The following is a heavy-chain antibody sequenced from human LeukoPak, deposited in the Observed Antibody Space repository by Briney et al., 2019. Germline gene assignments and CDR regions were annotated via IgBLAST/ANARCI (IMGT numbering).Heavy chain of an antibody. J-gene: IGHJ4*02. D-gene: IGHD5-12*01. Sequence: ASVKVSCKSSGYTFTSYYINWVRQATGQGLEWMGWMNPNSGNTGYAQKFQGRVTITRTTSISTAYMELSSLRSEDTAVYYCAREGYSGYDDFDYWGQGTLVTVSS. CDR2: MNPNSGNT. V-gene: IGHV1-8*03. CDR1: GYTFTSYY. CDR3: AREGYSGYDDFDY.